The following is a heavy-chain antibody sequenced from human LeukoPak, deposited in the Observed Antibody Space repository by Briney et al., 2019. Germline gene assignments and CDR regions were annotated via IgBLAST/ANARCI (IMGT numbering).Heavy chain of an antibody. J-gene: IGHJ4*02. D-gene: IGHD5-12*01. CDR2: ITGSGGST. CDR3: ATLMRGPTGYSGYGGEDY. Sequence: RTGGSLRLSCAASGFTFSNYAMTWVRQAQGKGLQWVSAITGSGGSTYYADSGRGRFAISRDNSKNTLYLQMNSLRAEDTAVYYCATLMRGPTGYSGYGGEDYWGQGTLVTVSS. CDR1: GFTFSNYA. V-gene: IGHV3-23*01.